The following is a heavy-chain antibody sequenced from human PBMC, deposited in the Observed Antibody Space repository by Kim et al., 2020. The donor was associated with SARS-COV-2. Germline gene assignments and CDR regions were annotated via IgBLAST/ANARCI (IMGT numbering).Heavy chain of an antibody. CDR3: ARGRLVRGVILNWYFDL. CDR2: INHSGST. Sequence: SETLSLTCAVYGGSFSGYYWSWIRQPPGKGLEWIGEINHSGSTNYNPSLKSRVTISVDTSKNQFSLKLSSVTAADTAVYYCARGRLVRGVILNWYFDLWGRGTLVTVSS. CDR1: GGSFSGYY. J-gene: IGHJ2*01. V-gene: IGHV4-34*01. D-gene: IGHD3-10*01.